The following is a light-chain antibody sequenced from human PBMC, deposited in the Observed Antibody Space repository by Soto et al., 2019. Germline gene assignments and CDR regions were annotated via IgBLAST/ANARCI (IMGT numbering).Light chain of an antibody. CDR3: QQSNSAPLT. Sequence: DIQMTQSPSSLSASVGDRVTITCRASENINKYLNWYQQKPGKAPNLLIYTASTLQIGVPSRFSGSGSGTDFTLTISSLQPEDFATYYCQQSNSAPLTFGGGTKVEIK. J-gene: IGKJ4*01. CDR1: ENINKY. CDR2: TAS. V-gene: IGKV1-39*01.